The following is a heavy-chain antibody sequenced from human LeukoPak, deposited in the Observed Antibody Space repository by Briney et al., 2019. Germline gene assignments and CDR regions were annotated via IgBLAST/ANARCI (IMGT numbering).Heavy chain of an antibody. CDR3: TRPGPIFGVVITPGY. D-gene: IGHD3-3*01. V-gene: IGHV3-49*04. J-gene: IGHJ4*02. CDR2: IRSKAYGGTT. Sequence: GRSLRLSCTASGFTFGDYAMSWVRQAPGKGLEWVGFIRSKAYGGTTEYAASVKGRFTISRDDSKSIAYLQMNSLKTEDTAVYYCTRPGPIFGVVITPGYWGQGTLVTVSS. CDR1: GFTFGDYA.